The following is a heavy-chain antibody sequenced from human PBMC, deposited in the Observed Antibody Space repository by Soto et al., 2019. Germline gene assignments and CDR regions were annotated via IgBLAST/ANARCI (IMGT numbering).Heavy chain of an antibody. D-gene: IGHD3-9*01. CDR1: GFTFSSYA. CDR3: ARDYDILTGPDYGMDV. J-gene: IGHJ6*02. CDR2: ISYDGSNK. Sequence: QVQLVESGGGVVQPGRSLRLSCAASGFTFSSYAMHWVRQAPGKGLEWVAVISYDGSNKYYADSVKGRFTISRDNSKNPLYLQMKSLRAEDTAVYYCARDYDILTGPDYGMDVWGQGTTVTVSS. V-gene: IGHV3-30-3*01.